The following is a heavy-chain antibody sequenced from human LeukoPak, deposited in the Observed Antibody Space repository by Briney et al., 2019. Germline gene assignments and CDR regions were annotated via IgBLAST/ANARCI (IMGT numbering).Heavy chain of an antibody. Sequence: GVSLRLSCAASGFTFSSYAMSWVRQAPGKGLEWVSAISGSGGSTYYEDSVKGRFTISRDNSKNTLYLQMNSLRAEDTAVYYCAKAPIVALQDYWGQGTLDTVSS. V-gene: IGHV3-23*01. J-gene: IGHJ4*02. CDR3: AKAPIVALQDY. CDR1: GFTFSSYA. D-gene: IGHD5-12*01. CDR2: ISGSGGST.